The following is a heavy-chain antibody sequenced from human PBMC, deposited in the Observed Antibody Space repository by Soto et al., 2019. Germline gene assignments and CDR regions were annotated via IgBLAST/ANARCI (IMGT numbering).Heavy chain of an antibody. Sequence: PGGSLRLSCAASGFTFSSYWMHWVRQAPGKGLVWVSRINSDGSSTSYADSVRGQFTISRDNAKNTLYLQMNSLRAEDTAVYYCARANRDGYRPRFYYYGMDVWGQGTTVTVSS. J-gene: IGHJ6*02. CDR1: GFTFSSYW. CDR2: INSDGSST. V-gene: IGHV3-74*01. D-gene: IGHD5-12*01. CDR3: ARANRDGYRPRFYYYGMDV.